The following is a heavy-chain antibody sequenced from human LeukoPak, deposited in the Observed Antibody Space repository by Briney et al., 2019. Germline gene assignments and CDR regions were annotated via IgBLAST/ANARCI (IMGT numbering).Heavy chain of an antibody. J-gene: IGHJ4*02. CDR1: GFTFSKYW. Sequence: GGSLRLSCAASGFTFSKYWMSWVRQAPGKGLEWVANIKEDGSDTYYVDSVRGRFTISRDNAKNLLYLEMNSLRGEDTAVYYCARDQWRLFDYWGQGTPVTVSS. V-gene: IGHV3-7*04. D-gene: IGHD2-21*02. CDR2: IKEDGSDT. CDR3: ARDQWRLFDY.